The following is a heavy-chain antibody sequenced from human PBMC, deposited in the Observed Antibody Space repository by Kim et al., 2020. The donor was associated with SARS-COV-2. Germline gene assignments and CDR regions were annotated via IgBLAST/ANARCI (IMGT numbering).Heavy chain of an antibody. CDR3: ARPGDSSGYYLH. J-gene: IGHJ4*02. V-gene: IGHV4-39*01. D-gene: IGHD3-22*01. Sequence: YNPSLKSRVTISVDTSKNQFSLKLSSVTAADTAVYYCARPGDSSGYYLHWGQGTLVTVSS.